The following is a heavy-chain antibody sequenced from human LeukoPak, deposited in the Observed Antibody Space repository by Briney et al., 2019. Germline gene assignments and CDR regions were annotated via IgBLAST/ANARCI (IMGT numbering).Heavy chain of an antibody. D-gene: IGHD3-10*01. CDR1: GFTFSSYA. Sequence: GSLRLSCAASGFTFSSYAMSWGRQAPGKGLEWVSAISGSGGSTYYADSVKGRCTISRDNSKNTRYLQINSLRAEDTAVYYCAKDRYYYGSGSYFFPYFAYWGQGTLVTVPS. J-gene: IGHJ4*02. V-gene: IGHV3-23*01. CDR2: ISGSGGST. CDR3: AKDRYYYGSGSYFFPYFAY.